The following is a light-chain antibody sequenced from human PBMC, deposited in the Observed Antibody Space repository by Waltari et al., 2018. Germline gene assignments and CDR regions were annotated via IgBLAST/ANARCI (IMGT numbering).Light chain of an antibody. CDR1: SSDVGNYNY. CDR2: DVN. J-gene: IGLJ3*02. CDR3: CSYAGSYSWV. Sequence: QSALTQPRSVSGSPGQSVTISCTGTSSDVGNYNYVSWYQQHPGKAPKVMIYDVNKRPSGVPDRFSGPKSGNTASLTISGLQAEDESDYYCCSYAGSYSWVFGGGTKLTVL. V-gene: IGLV2-11*01.